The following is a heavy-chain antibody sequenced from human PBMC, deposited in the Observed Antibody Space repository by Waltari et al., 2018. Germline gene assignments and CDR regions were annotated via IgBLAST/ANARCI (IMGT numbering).Heavy chain of an antibody. D-gene: IGHD1-26*01. V-gene: IGHV1-69*12. Sequence: QVQLVQSGAEVKKPGSSVKVSCKASGGTFSSYALNWVRQAPGQGLEWMGGIIPIFGAGNYAQKFQGRVTITADEPTSTAYMELSSLRPEDTAVYYCARQRDSGSYYAADAFDIWGQGTMVTVSS. J-gene: IGHJ3*02. CDR2: IIPIFGAG. CDR1: GGTFSSYA. CDR3: ARQRDSGSYYAADAFDI.